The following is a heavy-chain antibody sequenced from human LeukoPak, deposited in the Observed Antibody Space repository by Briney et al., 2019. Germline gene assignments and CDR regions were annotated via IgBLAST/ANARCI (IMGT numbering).Heavy chain of an antibody. CDR1: GYTFTSYG. D-gene: IGHD6-19*01. CDR3: ARDLSGYSSGWYDFNWFDP. Sequence: GASVKVSCKASGYTFTSYGISWVRQAPGQGLEWMGWISAYNGNTNHAQKLQGRVTMTTDTSTSTAYMELRSLRSDDTAVYYCARDLSGYSSGWYDFNWFDPWGQGTLATVSS. CDR2: ISAYNGNT. V-gene: IGHV1-18*01. J-gene: IGHJ5*02.